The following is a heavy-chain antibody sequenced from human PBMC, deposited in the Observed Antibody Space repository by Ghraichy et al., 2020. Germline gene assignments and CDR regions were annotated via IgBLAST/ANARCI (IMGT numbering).Heavy chain of an antibody. CDR2: IIPILGIA. Sequence: SVKVSCKASGGTFSSYAISWVRQAPGQGLEWMGRIIPILGIANYAQKFQGRVTITADKSTSTAYMELSSLRSEDTAVYYCARPDIGVRQLVYWGQGTLVTVSS. J-gene: IGHJ4*02. D-gene: IGHD6-13*01. V-gene: IGHV1-69*04. CDR1: GGTFSSYA. CDR3: ARPDIGVRQLVY.